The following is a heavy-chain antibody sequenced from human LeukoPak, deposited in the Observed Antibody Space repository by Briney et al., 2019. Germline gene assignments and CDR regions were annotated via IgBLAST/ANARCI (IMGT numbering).Heavy chain of an antibody. V-gene: IGHV3-30*02. D-gene: IGHD1-26*01. CDR1: GFTFSNFG. CDR3: AKDGDTMSGTYYYDMDV. CDR2: IRYDGSNK. J-gene: IGHJ6*03. Sequence: GESLTLSCPPSGFTFSNFGMHWVRQAAGNGLEWVAFIRYDGSNKYYGDSVKGGFTIYRDNSKDTLYLQMNSLRGEDTAVYYCAKDGDTMSGTYYYDMDVWGKGTTVTIS.